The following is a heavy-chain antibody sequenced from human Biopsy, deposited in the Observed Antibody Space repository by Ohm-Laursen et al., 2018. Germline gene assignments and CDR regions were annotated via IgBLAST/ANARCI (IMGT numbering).Heavy chain of an antibody. D-gene: IGHD2-8*01. CDR3: ARDGEAKYCKHGVCPSDF. J-gene: IGHJ4*02. CDR1: GFTFSGFS. V-gene: IGHV3-21*01. Sequence: SLRLSRTASGFTFSGFSMNWVRQAPGKGLEWVSSISASGNHIYYTDSVKGRFTVSRDNGKNSVYLQMNSPRVEDTAVYYCARDGEAKYCKHGVCPSDFWGQGTLVTVSS. CDR2: ISASGNHI.